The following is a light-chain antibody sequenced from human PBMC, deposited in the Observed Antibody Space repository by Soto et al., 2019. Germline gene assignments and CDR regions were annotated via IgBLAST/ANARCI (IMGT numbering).Light chain of an antibody. J-gene: IGLJ2*01. V-gene: IGLV1-47*01. CDR1: SSNIGSNY. CDR2: RND. CDR3: AAWDDTLSGVV. Sequence: QLVLTQPPSASGTPGQRATISCSGSSSNIGSNYVYWYQQLPGTAPKLLIYRNDQRPSGVPDRFSGSKSGTSASLAISGRRSEDEADYYCAAWDDTLSGVVFGGGTKVTVL.